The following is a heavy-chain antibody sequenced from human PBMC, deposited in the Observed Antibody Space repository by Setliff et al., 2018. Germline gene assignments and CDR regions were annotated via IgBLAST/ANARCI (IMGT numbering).Heavy chain of an antibody. J-gene: IGHJ4*02. Sequence: PSETLSLTCTVSGDSISSDSHYWGWIRQPAGKGLEWIGRIYISGSTNYNPSLKSRVTMSIDTSMNQFSLKLNSVTAADTAVYYCVRSAVYCASDCYPRYFDSWGQGTLVNVSS. CDR3: VRSAVYCASDCYPRYFDS. V-gene: IGHV4-61*02. D-gene: IGHD2-21*01. CDR1: GDSISSDSHY. CDR2: IYISGST.